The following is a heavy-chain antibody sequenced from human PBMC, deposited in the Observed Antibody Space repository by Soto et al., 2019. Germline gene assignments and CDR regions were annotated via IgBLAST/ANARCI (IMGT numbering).Heavy chain of an antibody. CDR1: GFTFSNYG. CDR2: TSHDGSSK. Sequence: QVQLVESGGGVVQPGRSLRLSCAASGFTFSNYGMHWVRQAPGKGLEWVAVTSHDGSSKYYADSVRGRFTISRDNSKNTLYLQMNSLRPEDTAVYYCAKDGSSWDGLYSDYSTRTVNYFDNWGQGSLVTVSS. J-gene: IGHJ4*02. V-gene: IGHV3-30*18. CDR3: AKDGSSWDGLYSDYSTRTVNYFDN. D-gene: IGHD6-13*01.